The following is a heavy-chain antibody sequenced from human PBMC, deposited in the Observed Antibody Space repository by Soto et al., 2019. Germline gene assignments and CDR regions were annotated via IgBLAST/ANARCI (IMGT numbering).Heavy chain of an antibody. Sequence: XETLSLTCSVAGCSLTNYYWSWIRQSPGKGLEWIGYIYFSGRAYYNPSLRSRVSMSVDTSKNQLSLKVTSVTAADTAVYYCVRDRDILVVPVDKRRHFYYYGLDVWGQGTTVTVSS. CDR1: GCSLTNYY. D-gene: IGHD2-2*01. V-gene: IGHV4-59*01. CDR2: IYFSGRA. CDR3: VRDRDILVVPVDKRRHFYYYGLDV. J-gene: IGHJ6*02.